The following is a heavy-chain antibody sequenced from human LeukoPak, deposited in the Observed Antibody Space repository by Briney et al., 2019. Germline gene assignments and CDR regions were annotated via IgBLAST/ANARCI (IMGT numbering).Heavy chain of an antibody. V-gene: IGHV4-34*01. Sequence: KSSETLSLICAVYGGSFSGYYWSWIRQPPGKGLEWIGEINHSGSTNYNSSLKSRVTISVDTSKNQFSPKLSSLSAADTAVYYCAREAAVAKRGDYFDYWGQGTLVTVSS. CDR2: INHSGST. D-gene: IGHD6-19*01. CDR1: GGSFSGYY. J-gene: IGHJ4*02. CDR3: AREAAVAKRGDYFDY.